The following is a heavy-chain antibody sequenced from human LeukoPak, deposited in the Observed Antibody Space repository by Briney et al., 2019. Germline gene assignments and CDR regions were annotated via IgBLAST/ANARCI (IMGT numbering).Heavy chain of an antibody. V-gene: IGHV4-39*01. CDR2: IYYRGST. CDR1: GGSISSSTYY. Sequence: NPSETLSLTCTVSGGSISSSTYYWGWIRQPPGKGLEWIGTIYYRGSTYYNPSLKSRVTISVDTSKNQFSLKLTSVTAADTAVYYCARLGRTYYDFWSGPWGQGTLVTVSS. CDR3: ARLGRTYYDFWSGP. D-gene: IGHD3-3*01. J-gene: IGHJ5*02.